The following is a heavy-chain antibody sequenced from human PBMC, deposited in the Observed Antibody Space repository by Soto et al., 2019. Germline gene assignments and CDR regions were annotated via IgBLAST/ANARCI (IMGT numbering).Heavy chain of an antibody. CDR2: IYYSGNT. Sequence: SETLSLTCIVSGGSISSSGYYWGWIRQPPGKGLEWIGTIYYSGNTYYNPSLKSRVTISVDTPKNQFSLNLSSVTAADTAVYYCTCMDVWGQGTTVTVSS. CDR3: TCMDV. CDR1: GGSISSSGYY. V-gene: IGHV4-39*01. J-gene: IGHJ6*02.